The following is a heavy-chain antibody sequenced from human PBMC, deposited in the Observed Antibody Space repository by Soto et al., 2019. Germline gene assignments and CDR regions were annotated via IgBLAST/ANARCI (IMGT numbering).Heavy chain of an antibody. CDR2: ISSSSSYI. V-gene: IGHV3-21*01. Sequence: GGSLRLSCAASGFTFSSYSMNWVRQAPGKGLEWVSSISSSSSYIYYADSVKGRFTISRDNAKNSLYLQMNSLRAEDTAVYYCARVLGVGGPDAFDIWGQGTMVTVSS. CDR1: GFTFSSYS. D-gene: IGHD7-27*01. CDR3: ARVLGVGGPDAFDI. J-gene: IGHJ3*02.